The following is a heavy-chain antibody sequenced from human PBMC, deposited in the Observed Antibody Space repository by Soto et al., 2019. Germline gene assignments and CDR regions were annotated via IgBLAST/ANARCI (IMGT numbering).Heavy chain of an antibody. J-gene: IGHJ4*01. CDR3: ARGRGYCSGGSCYYFDY. D-gene: IGHD2-15*01. V-gene: IGHV3-33*01. CDR1: GFTFSSYG. Sequence: GGSLRLSCAASGFTFSSYGMHWVRQAPGKGLEWVAVIWYDGTDKYYVDSVKGRFTISRENSKNTLYLQMDSLRAEDTAVYYCARGRGYCSGGSCYYFDYWGHGNLVTVSS. CDR2: IWYDGTDK.